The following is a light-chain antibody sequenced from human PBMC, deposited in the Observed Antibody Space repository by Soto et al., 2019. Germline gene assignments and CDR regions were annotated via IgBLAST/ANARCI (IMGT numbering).Light chain of an antibody. J-gene: IGKJ1*01. CDR3: QQYNNWPET. CDR2: DAS. Sequence: EIVMTQSPATLSVSPGERATLSCRASQSVSSNLAWYQQKVGQAPRVLIYDASTRATGIPGRFSGSGSGTEFTLTISSLQSEDFADYFSQQYNNWPETFGQGTKVDIK. CDR1: QSVSSN. V-gene: IGKV3-15*01.